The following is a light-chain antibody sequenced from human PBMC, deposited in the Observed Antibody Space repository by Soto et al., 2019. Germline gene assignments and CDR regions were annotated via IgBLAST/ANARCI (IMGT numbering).Light chain of an antibody. V-gene: IGLV2-14*03. CDR3: SSYTTSSTRV. Sequence: QSALAQPASVSGSPGQSITISCTGTSSDVGAYDFVSWYQQHPDKAPKLMSYEVSNRPSGVSYRFSGSKSVNTATLTISGLQAEDEADYYCSSYTTSSTRVFGTGTKVTVL. J-gene: IGLJ1*01. CDR1: SSDVGAYDF. CDR2: EVS.